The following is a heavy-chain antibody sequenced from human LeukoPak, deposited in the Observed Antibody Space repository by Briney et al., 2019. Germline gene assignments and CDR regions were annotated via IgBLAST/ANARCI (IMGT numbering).Heavy chain of an antibody. J-gene: IGHJ4*02. V-gene: IGHV3-7*01. CDR3: ARDATRGGDFDY. CDR2: INEDGSQI. Sequence: GGSLRLSCAASGFTFSSYSMNWVRQAPGKGLEWVANINEDGSQIYYVGSVKGRFTVSRDNARDSLYLQMTSLRVEDTAIYYCARDATRGGDFDYWGQGTLVTVSS. D-gene: IGHD3-16*01. CDR1: GFTFSSYS.